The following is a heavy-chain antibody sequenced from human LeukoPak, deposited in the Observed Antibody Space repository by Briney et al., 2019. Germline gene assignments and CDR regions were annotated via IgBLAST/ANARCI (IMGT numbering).Heavy chain of an antibody. D-gene: IGHD2-21*02. CDR3: AKDPPYGGGDCYPSDYTDYYLDY. J-gene: IGHJ4*02. CDR2: ISGRGGST. Sequence: GGSLRLSCAPSGFTFSSYAMSWVRQAPGKGREWVSAISGRGGSTYYADSVKGRFTIYRDNSKNTLYLQMNSLRAEDTAVYYCAKDPPYGGGDCYPSDYTDYYLDYWGQGTLVTVSS. CDR1: GFTFSSYA. V-gene: IGHV3-23*01.